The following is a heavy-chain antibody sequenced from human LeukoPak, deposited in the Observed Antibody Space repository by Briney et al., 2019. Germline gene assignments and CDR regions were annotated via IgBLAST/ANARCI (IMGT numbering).Heavy chain of an antibody. D-gene: IGHD6-19*01. CDR2: INSDGSST. V-gene: IGHV3-74*01. CDR3: ARDGCSSGCSHFDY. Sequence: PGGSLRLSCAASGFTFSSYWMHWVRQAPGKGLVWVSRINSDGSSTSYADSVRGRFSISRDNAKNTLYLQMNSLRAEDTAVYYCARDGCSSGCSHFDYWGQGTLVTVSS. CDR1: GFTFSSYW. J-gene: IGHJ4*02.